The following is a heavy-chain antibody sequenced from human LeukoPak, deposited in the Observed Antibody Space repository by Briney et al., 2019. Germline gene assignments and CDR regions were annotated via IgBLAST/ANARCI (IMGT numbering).Heavy chain of an antibody. J-gene: IGHJ4*02. V-gene: IGHV3-23*01. CDR1: GFTFSSYA. CDR3: AKDGYGSGSYSQYFDY. D-gene: IGHD3-10*01. Sequence: GGSLRLSCAASGFTFSSYAMSWVRQAPGKGLEWVSAISGSGGSTYYADSVKGRFSISRDNSKNTLYLQMNSLRAEDTAIYYCAKDGYGSGSYSQYFDYWGQGTLVTVSS. CDR2: ISGSGGST.